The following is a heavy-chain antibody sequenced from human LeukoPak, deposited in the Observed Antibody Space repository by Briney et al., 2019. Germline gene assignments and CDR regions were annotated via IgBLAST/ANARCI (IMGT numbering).Heavy chain of an antibody. CDR3: AKGLFNYGSGSYYSDY. CDR2: IRHDGSNK. J-gene: IGHJ4*02. CDR1: GFTFSSYG. Sequence: GGSLRLSCAASGFTFSSYGMHWVRQAPGKGLEWVTFIRHDGSNKYYADSVKGRFTISRDNSKNTLYLQMNSLRAEDTAVYYCAKGLFNYGSGSYYSDYWGQGTLVTVSS. D-gene: IGHD3-10*01. V-gene: IGHV3-30*02.